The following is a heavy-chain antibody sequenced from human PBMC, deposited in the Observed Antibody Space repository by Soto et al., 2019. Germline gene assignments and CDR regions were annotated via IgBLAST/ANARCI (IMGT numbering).Heavy chain of an antibody. D-gene: IGHD5-18*01. V-gene: IGHV3-11*03. CDR3: AGTKRGKYSYGPLDAFDI. CDR1: GFTFSDYY. J-gene: IGHJ3*02. Sequence: GGSLRLSCAASGFTFSDYYMSWIRQAPGKGLEWVSYISSSSSYTNYADSVKGRFTISRDNAKNSLYLQMNSLRAEDTAVYYCAGTKRGKYSYGPLDAFDIWGQGTMVTVSS. CDR2: ISSSSSYT.